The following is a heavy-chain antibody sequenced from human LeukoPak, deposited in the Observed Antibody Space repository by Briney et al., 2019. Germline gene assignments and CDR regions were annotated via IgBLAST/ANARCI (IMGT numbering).Heavy chain of an antibody. J-gene: IGHJ4*02. CDR3: ARGPWFYSGYPSYYFDH. Sequence: GASVKVSCKASGYTFISYAISWVRQAPGQGLEWMGWISAYNGNTNYAQKLQGRVTMTTDTSTNTVYMELSSLRSEDTALYYCARGPWFYSGYPSYYFDHWGQGTLVTVSS. D-gene: IGHD5-12*01. CDR2: ISAYNGNT. V-gene: IGHV1-18*01. CDR1: GYTFISYA.